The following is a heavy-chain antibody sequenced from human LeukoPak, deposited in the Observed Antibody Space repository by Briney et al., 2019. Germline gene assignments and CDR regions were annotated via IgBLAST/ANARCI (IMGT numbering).Heavy chain of an antibody. CDR1: GYSFTSYW. J-gene: IGHJ4*02. CDR3: ARHMGYCSSTSCYTFDY. Sequence: GESLKIPCKGSGYSFTSYWIGWVRQMPGKGLEWMGIIYPGDSDTRYSPSFQGQVTISADKSISTAYLQWSSLKASDTAMYYCARHMGYCSSTSCYTFDYWGQGTLVTVSS. CDR2: IYPGDSDT. D-gene: IGHD2-2*01. V-gene: IGHV5-51*01.